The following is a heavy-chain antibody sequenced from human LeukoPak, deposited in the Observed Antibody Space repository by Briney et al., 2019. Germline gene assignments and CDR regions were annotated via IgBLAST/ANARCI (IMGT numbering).Heavy chain of an antibody. CDR3: ARLDRDASGDNWSDP. CDR1: GDSIRSYY. Sequence: SETLSLTCTVSGDSIRSYYWSWIRQPPGKGLEWIGNIYYSGSTNYNPSLKSRVTISVDTSKNQFSLKLSSVTAADTAMYFCARLDRDASGDNWSDPWGQGTLVTVSS. CDR2: IYYSGST. J-gene: IGHJ5*02. D-gene: IGHD3-10*01. V-gene: IGHV4-59*08.